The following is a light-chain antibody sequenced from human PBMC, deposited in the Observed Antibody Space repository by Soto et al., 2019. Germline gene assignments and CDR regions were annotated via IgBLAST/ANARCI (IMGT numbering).Light chain of an antibody. J-gene: IGKJ1*01. CDR1: QSVSSN. CDR3: QQRRSWPRA. V-gene: IGKV3-15*01. Sequence: VMTQSPATLSVSPGERATLSCRASQSVSSNLAWYQQKPGQAPRLLIYDGSTRAAGVPARFSGSGSGTEFTLTISSLQSEDFAVYYCQQRRSWPRAFGQGTKVDIK. CDR2: DGS.